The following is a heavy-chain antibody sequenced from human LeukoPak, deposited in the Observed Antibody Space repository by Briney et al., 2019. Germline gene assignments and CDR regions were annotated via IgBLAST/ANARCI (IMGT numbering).Heavy chain of an antibody. V-gene: IGHV4-34*01. Sequence: PSETLSLTCAVYGGSFSDYYWSWLRQPPGKGLEWIGEINHSGSTNYNPSLKTRCTISVDTSKNQFSLKLKSVTAADTAMYYCARAGFGLAPHRGTPFDYWGQGTLVTVSS. CDR1: GGSFSDYY. CDR3: ARAGFGLAPHRGTPFDY. J-gene: IGHJ4*02. CDR2: INHSGST. D-gene: IGHD3-10*01.